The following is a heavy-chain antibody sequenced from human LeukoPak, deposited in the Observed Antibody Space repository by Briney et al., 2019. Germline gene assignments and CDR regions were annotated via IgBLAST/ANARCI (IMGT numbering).Heavy chain of an antibody. V-gene: IGHV4-59*01. J-gene: IGHJ5*02. CDR3: ARSKWELLQWFDP. D-gene: IGHD1-26*01. Sequence: SETLSLTCTVSGGSISSYYWSWIRQPPGKGLEWIGYIYYSGSTNYNPSLKSRVTISVDTSKNQFSLKLSSVTAADTAVYYWARSKWELLQWFDPWGQGTLVTVSS. CDR1: GGSISSYY. CDR2: IYYSGST.